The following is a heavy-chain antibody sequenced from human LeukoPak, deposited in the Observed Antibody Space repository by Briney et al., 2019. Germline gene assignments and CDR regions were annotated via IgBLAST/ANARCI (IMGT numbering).Heavy chain of an antibody. V-gene: IGHV4-61*01. J-gene: IGHJ5*02. CDR3: ARGPIGGVVLGTALGYFDP. CDR1: GGSVSGGSISSYY. D-gene: IGHD6-25*01. Sequence: SETLSLTCTVSGGSVSGGSISSYYWSWIRQPPGKGLEWIGFIAYTGSTNYNPSLKSRVTISVDTSKNQFSLRLSSVTAADTAVYYCARGPIGGVVLGTALGYFDPWGQGTLVTVSS. CDR2: IAYTGST.